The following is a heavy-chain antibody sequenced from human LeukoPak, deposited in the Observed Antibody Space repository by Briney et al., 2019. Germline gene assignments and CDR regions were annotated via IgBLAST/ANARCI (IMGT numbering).Heavy chain of an antibody. CDR1: GFTFSDYY. D-gene: IGHD3-22*01. J-gene: IGHJ3*02. Sequence: PGGSLRLSCAASGFTFSDYYMSWIRQAPGKGLEWVSYISSSGSTIYYADSVKGRFTISRDNAKNSLYLQMNSLRAEDTAVYYCARDKNNNYYDSSGYYLDAFDIWGQGTMVTVSS. V-gene: IGHV3-11*04. CDR3: ARDKNNNYYDSSGYYLDAFDI. CDR2: ISSSGSTI.